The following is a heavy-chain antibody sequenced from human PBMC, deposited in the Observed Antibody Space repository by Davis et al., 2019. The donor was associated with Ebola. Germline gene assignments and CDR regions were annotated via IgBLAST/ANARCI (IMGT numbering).Heavy chain of an antibody. Sequence: NVQGRVTMTTDTSTSTAYMEVGSLRSDDTAVYYCARGGSVAAIELDYWGQGTLVTVSS. V-gene: IGHV1-18*01. J-gene: IGHJ4*02. CDR3: ARGGSVAAIELDY. D-gene: IGHD2-2*02.